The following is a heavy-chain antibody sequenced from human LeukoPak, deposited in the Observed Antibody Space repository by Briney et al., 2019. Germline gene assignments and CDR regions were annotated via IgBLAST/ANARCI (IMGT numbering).Heavy chain of an antibody. V-gene: IGHV4-59*08. J-gene: IGHJ3*02. D-gene: IGHD6-19*01. CDR2: IYYSGST. CDR1: GGSISSYY. Sequence: PSETLSLTCTVSGGSISSYYWSWIRQPPGKGLEWTGYIYYSGSTKYNPSLKSRVTISVDTSKNQFSLKLSSVTAADTAAYYCARLGAGTGAFDIWGQGTMVTVSS. CDR3: ARLGAGTGAFDI.